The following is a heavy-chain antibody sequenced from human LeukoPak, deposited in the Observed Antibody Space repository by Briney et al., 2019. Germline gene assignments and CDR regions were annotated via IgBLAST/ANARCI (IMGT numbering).Heavy chain of an antibody. J-gene: IGHJ4*02. CDR3: ARVEWELRANDY. D-gene: IGHD1-26*01. CDR2: ISSSGSSI. V-gene: IGHV3-48*03. CDR1: GFTFSSYE. Sequence: GGSLRLSCAASGFTFSSYEMNWVRQAPGKGLEWVSYISSSGSSIYYADSVKGRFTISRDNTKNSLYLQMNSLRAEDTAVYYCARVEWELRANDYWGQGTLVTVSS.